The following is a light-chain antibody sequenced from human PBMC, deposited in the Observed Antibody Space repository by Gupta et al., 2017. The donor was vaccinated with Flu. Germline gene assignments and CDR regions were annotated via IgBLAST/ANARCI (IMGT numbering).Light chain of an antibody. CDR1: SLRNFY. CDR3: CSRDSSDNQP. J-gene: IGLJ2*01. Sequence: SSELTQDPAVSVALGQTVRITCQGDSLRNFYASWYQQKPGQAPVLVFHGENNRPPGIPDRFSGSSSRDTASLTITGAQAEDEADYYCCSRDSSDNQPFGGGTKLTVL. CDR2: GEN. V-gene: IGLV3-19*01.